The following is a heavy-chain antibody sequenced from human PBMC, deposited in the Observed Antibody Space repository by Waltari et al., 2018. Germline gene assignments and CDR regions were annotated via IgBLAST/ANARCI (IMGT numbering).Heavy chain of an antibody. CDR1: GFIVSNYY. CDR2: INSGGDT. CDR3: ARDVAGYYYFDL. Sequence: EVQLVESGGCLIHPGGSLRLSCAASGFIVSNYYMGCVPQAPGKGLEWVSVINSGGDTHYADSVKGRFTISRDNSKNTIYLQLNTLRAEDTALYYCARDVAGYYYFDLWGRGTLVTV. V-gene: IGHV3-53*01. J-gene: IGHJ2*01.